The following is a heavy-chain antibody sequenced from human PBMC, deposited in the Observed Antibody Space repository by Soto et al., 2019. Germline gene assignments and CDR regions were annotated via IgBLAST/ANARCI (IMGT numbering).Heavy chain of an antibody. V-gene: IGHV3-23*01. D-gene: IGHD2-15*01. CDR2: SSGSGGST. Sequence: EVQLLESGGGLVQPGGSLRLSCVASGFTFSSYAMSWVRQAPGKGLEWVSASSGSGGSTYYADSVKGRFTISRDNSKNALYLRMNSLRAEDTAVYYCAKDGDVVVVVSANPLDYWGQGPLVSVSS. J-gene: IGHJ4*02. CDR1: GFTFSSYA. CDR3: AKDGDVVVVVSANPLDY.